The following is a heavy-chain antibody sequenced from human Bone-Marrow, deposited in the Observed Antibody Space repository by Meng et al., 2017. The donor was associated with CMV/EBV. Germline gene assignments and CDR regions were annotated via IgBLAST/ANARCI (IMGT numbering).Heavy chain of an antibody. Sequence: QVQRVQSGATVKQPGASVKVSCKVSGYTLTELSMRWVRQAPGKGLEWMGGFDPEDGETIYAQKFQGRVTMTGDTSTDTAYMELSSLRSEDTAVYYCATDLRGSSFDYWGQGTLVTVSS. V-gene: IGHV1-24*01. CDR3: ATDLRGSSFDY. J-gene: IGHJ4*02. CDR1: GYTLTELS. D-gene: IGHD3-16*01. CDR2: FDPEDGET.